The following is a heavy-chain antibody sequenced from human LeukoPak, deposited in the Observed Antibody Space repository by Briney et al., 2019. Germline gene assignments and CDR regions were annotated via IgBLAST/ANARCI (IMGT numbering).Heavy chain of an antibody. J-gene: IGHJ5*02. CDR1: GYTFISYG. CDR2: ISTYNGDT. CDR3: VRGILSDDTLTGP. V-gene: IGHV1-18*01. Sequence: GSSVKVSCKTSGYTFISYGINWVRQAPGQGLDWMGWISTYNGDTHYGQKVQGRVTMTTDTSTNTAYIELRSLTSDDTAVYYCVRGILSDDTLTGPWGQGTLVTVSS. D-gene: IGHD3-9*01.